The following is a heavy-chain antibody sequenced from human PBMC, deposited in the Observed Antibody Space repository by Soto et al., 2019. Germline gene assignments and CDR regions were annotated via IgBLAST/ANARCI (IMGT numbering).Heavy chain of an antibody. V-gene: IGHV1-69*01. CDR1: GGTFSSYA. Sequence: SMKVSCKASGGTFSSYAISWVRQAPGQGLEWMGGIIPIFGTANYAQKFQGRVTITADESTSTAYMELSSLRSEDTAVYYCAIHSSGYYRPDAFDSCGKGTMVTV. CDR2: IIPIFGTA. D-gene: IGHD3-22*01. CDR3: AIHSSGYYRPDAFDS. J-gene: IGHJ3*02.